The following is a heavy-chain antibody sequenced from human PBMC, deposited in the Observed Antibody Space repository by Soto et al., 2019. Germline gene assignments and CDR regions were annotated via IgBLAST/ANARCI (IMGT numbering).Heavy chain of an antibody. V-gene: IGHV3-23*01. Sequence: EVQLLESGGGLIQPGGSLRLSCATFGFSFSNYVMSWVRQAPGKGLEWVSGFGVDYVTYYADSVRGRFTISRDNSKNTLYLQMNSRRAEDAALYYCAKAKGSFDHTGPDQWGQGTLVTVSS. D-gene: IGHD2-8*02. CDR3: AKAKGSFDHTGPDQ. CDR1: GFSFSNYV. J-gene: IGHJ4*02. CDR2: FGVDYVT.